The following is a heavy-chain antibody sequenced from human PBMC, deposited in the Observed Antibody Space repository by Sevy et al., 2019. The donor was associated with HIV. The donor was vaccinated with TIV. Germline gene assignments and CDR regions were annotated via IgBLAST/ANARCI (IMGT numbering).Heavy chain of an antibody. D-gene: IGHD4-17*01. CDR2: IIPIFGTA. Sequence: ASVKVSCKASGGTFSSYAISWVRQAPGQGLEWMGGIIPIFGTANYAQKFQGRVTITADESTSTAYMELSSLRSGDTAVYYCARDQTVTTSRGFDYWGQGTLVTVSS. CDR3: ARDQTVTTSRGFDY. CDR1: GGTFSSYA. J-gene: IGHJ4*02. V-gene: IGHV1-69*13.